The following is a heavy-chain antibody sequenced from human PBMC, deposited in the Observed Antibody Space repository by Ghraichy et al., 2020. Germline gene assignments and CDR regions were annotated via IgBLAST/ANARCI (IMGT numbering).Heavy chain of an antibody. J-gene: IGHJ3*02. V-gene: IGHV4-4*02. D-gene: IGHD3-10*01. CDR1: GGSITNSNW. CDR2: IYHSGNT. CDR3: ARRWFGANAGGAFDI. Sequence: SETLSLTCAVSGGSITNSNWWSWVRQPPGKGLEWIGDIYHSGNTNYNPSLKSRVTISPDKSNNRFSLELSSVTAADTAVYYCARRWFGANAGGAFDIWGQGTMVTVSS.